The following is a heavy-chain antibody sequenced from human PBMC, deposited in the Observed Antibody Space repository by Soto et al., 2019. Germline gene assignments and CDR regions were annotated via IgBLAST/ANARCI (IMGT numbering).Heavy chain of an antibody. J-gene: IGHJ3*02. D-gene: IGHD3-9*01. CDR1: GYTFTGYY. V-gene: IGHV1-2*02. CDR3: AKDANYDILTGSAFDI. CDR2: INPNSGGT. Sequence: QVQLVQSGAEVQKPGASVKVSCKASGYTFTGYYMHWVRQAPGQGLEWMGWINPNSGGTNYAQKFQGRVTMTRDTSISTAYMELSRLRSDDTAVYYCAKDANYDILTGSAFDIWGQGTMVTVSS.